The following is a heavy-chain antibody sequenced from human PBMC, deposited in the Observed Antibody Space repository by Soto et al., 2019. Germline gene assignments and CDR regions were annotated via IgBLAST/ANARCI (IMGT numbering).Heavy chain of an antibody. Sequence: SETLSLTCTVSGGSIRSYYWSWIRQPPGKGLEWIGYIYYTGSTNYNPSLESRVTISVDTSKNQFSLKLSSVTAADTAVYYCARPRWAPDYYHSGGYGMDVWGQGTTVTVSS. V-gene: IGHV4-59*01. J-gene: IGHJ6*02. CDR3: ARPRWAPDYYHSGGYGMDV. CDR1: GGSIRSYY. D-gene: IGHD3-10*01. CDR2: IYYTGST.